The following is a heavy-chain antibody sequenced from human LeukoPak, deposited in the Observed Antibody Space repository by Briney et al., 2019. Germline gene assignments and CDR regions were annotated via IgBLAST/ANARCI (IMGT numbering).Heavy chain of an antibody. V-gene: IGHV4-39*01. D-gene: IGHD6-19*01. Sequence: SETLSLTCTVSGGSISSSTYYGGWIRQPPGKGLEWIGSISYSGGTYYNPSLRSRVTMSVDTSNNQFSLQLSSVTAADTAVYYCASSPPLFWIAVAGWFDYWGQGTLVTVSS. CDR3: ASSPPLFWIAVAGWFDY. CDR2: ISYSGGT. J-gene: IGHJ4*02. CDR1: GGSISSSTYY.